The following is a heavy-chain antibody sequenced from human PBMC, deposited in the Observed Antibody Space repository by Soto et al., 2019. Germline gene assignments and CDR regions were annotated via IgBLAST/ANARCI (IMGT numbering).Heavy chain of an antibody. J-gene: IGHJ4*02. Sequence: QITLKESGPPLVKPTQTLTLTCTFSGFSFNRSGMSVGWIRQPPGKGLEWLALIYWDGDKRYSPSLKTRLAISKDAYRSQVALTMTNMAPVDAATYYCAPSQADSRDYYRQLAFWGQGTRVTVSS. V-gene: IGHV2-5*02. CDR2: IYWDGDK. CDR1: GFSFNRSGMS. D-gene: IGHD3-22*01. CDR3: APSQADSRDYYRQLAF.